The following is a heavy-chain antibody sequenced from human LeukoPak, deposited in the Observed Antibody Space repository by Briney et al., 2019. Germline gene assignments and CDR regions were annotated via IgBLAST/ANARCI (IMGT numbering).Heavy chain of an antibody. CDR2: INPNSGGT. CDR3: AREGGRGHWFDP. Sequence: GSVKVSCKASGYTFTGYYMHWVRQAPGQGLEWMGWINPNSGGTNYAQKFQGRVTMTRDTSISTAYMELSRLRSDDTAVYYCAREGGRGHWFDPWGQGTLVTVSS. V-gene: IGHV1-2*02. CDR1: GYTFTGYY. D-gene: IGHD6-25*01. J-gene: IGHJ5*02.